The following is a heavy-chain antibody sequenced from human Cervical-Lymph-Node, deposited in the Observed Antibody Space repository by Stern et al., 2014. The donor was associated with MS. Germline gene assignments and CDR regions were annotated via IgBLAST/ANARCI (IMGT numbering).Heavy chain of an antibody. J-gene: IGHJ5*02. CDR2: IFSTDEK. CDR3: ARYYSGTYLDWFDP. CDR1: GLSLSNPRMG. V-gene: IGHV2-26*01. D-gene: IGHD1-26*01. Sequence: QITLKESGPVLVKPTETLTLTCSVSGLSLSNPRMGVSWIRQPPGKALEWLAHIFSTDEKSYSTSLESRLTISRGTSKSQVVLTMTNMDPVDTATYYCARYYSGTYLDWFDPWGQGTLVTVSS.